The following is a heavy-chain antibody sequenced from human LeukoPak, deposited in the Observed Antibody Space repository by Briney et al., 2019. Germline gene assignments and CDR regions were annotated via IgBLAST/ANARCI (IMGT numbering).Heavy chain of an antibody. CDR2: INHSGST. CDR3: ARVVSYYYYYGMDV. D-gene: IGHD3-22*01. Sequence: PSQTLSLTCTVSGGSISSGDYYWSWIRQPPGKGLEWIGEINHSGSTNYNPSLKSRVTISVDTSKNQFSLKLSSVTAADTAVYYCARVVSYYYYYGMDVWGKGTTVTVSS. V-gene: IGHV4-30-4*08. J-gene: IGHJ6*04. CDR1: GGSISSGDYY.